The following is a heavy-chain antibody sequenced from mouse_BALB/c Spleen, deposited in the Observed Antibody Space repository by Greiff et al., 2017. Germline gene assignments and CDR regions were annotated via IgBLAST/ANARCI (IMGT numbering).Heavy chain of an antibody. CDR2: IDPSDSYT. CDR3: ARASFYYGSSYFDY. J-gene: IGHJ2*01. V-gene: IGHV1-69*02. CDR1: GYTFTSYW. Sequence: QVQLQQSGAELVKPGASVKLSCKASGYTFTSYWMHWVKQRPGHGLEWIGEIDPSDSYTNYNQKFKGKATLTVDKSSSTAYMQLSSLTSEDSAVYYCARASFYYGSSYFDYWGQGTTLTVSS. D-gene: IGHD1-1*01.